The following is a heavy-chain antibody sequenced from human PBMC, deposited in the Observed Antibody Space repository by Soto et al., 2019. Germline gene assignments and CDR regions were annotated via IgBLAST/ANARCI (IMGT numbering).Heavy chain of an antibody. J-gene: IGHJ5*02. CDR1: GYTFTSYG. V-gene: IGHV1-18*01. CDR3: ARENPKGGWFDP. Sequence: ASVKVSCKASGYTFTSYGINWVRQAPGQGLEWMGWISGYNGKTTYAQNLQGRVTMTTDTSTSTAYMELRSLRSDDTAVYYCARENPKGGWFDPWGQGTLVTVSS. D-gene: IGHD1-26*01. CDR2: ISGYNGKT.